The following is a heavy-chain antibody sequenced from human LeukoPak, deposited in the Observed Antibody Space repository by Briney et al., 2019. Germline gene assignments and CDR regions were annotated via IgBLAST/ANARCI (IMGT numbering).Heavy chain of an antibody. J-gene: IGHJ4*02. CDR2: ISSSSSYT. V-gene: IGHV3-21*05. CDR1: GFTFSSYW. Sequence: PGGSLRLSCAASGFTFSSYWMHWVRQAPGKGLEWVSYISSSSSYTNYADSVKGRFSISRDNAKNSLYLQMNSLRAEDTAVYYCARDALSYSGYSSFDYWGQGTLVTVSS. CDR3: ARDALSYSGYSSFDY. D-gene: IGHD5-12*01.